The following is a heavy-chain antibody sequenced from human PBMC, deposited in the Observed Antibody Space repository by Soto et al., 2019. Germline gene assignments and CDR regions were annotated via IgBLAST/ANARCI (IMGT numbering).Heavy chain of an antibody. J-gene: IGHJ4*02. CDR2: ISSSSSYI. V-gene: IGHV3-21*01. Sequence: GGSLRLSCAASGFTFSSYSMNWVHQAPGKGLEWVSSISSSSSYIYYADSVKGRFTISRDNAKNSLYLQMNSLRAEDTAVYYCARDPSYYYDSSGLWGQGTLVTVSS. CDR1: GFTFSSYS. D-gene: IGHD3-22*01. CDR3: ARDPSYYYDSSGL.